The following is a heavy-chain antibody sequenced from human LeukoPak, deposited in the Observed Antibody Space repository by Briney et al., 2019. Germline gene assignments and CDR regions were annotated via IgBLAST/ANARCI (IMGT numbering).Heavy chain of an antibody. CDR3: ARDQGGAVVTPFDY. CDR2: INPKSDGT. V-gene: IGHV1-2*02. J-gene: IGHJ4*02. CDR1: GYTFSGYY. D-gene: IGHD2-21*02. Sequence: ASVKVSCKASGYTFSGYYMHWVRQAPGQGLEWMGWINPKSDGTNFAQKFQGRVTMTRDTSINTAYMEVSGLTSDDTAVYYCARDQGGAVVTPFDYWGQGTLVTVSS.